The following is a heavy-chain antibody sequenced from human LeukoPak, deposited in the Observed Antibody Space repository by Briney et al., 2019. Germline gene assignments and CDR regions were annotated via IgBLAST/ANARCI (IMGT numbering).Heavy chain of an antibody. CDR1: GFSFGDSG. V-gene: IGHV3-49*04. CDR3: TIFDY. J-gene: IGHJ4*02. CDR2: ITSKDNGGTT. Sequence: GGSLRLSCTASGFSFGDSGLSWVRQAPGKGLEWVGFITSKDNGGTTVYAGSVKGRFTISIDDSKSIAYLQMNSLKTEDTALYFCTIFDYWGQGALVTVSS.